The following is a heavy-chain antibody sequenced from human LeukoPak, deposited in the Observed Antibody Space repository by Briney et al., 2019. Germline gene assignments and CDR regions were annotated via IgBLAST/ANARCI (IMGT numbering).Heavy chain of an antibody. Sequence: TSQTLSPTCTVSGGSISSGSDYWSWIRQPAGKGLEWIGRIYTSGSTNYNPSLKSRVTISVDTSKNQFSLKLSSVTAADTAVYYCARDTTVTTGRRNWFDPWGQGTLVTVSS. D-gene: IGHD4-17*01. CDR3: ARDTTVTTGRRNWFDP. CDR2: IYTSGST. J-gene: IGHJ5*02. CDR1: GGSISSGSDY. V-gene: IGHV4-61*02.